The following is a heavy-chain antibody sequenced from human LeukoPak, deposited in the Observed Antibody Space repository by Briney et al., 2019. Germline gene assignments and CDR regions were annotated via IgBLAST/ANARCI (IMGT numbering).Heavy chain of an antibody. Sequence: SVEVSCKASGGTFSSYAICWVRQAPGQWLELMGGIIPIFGTANYAQKFQGRVTITADESTSTAYMELSSLRSEDTAVYYCTRDMRDSSGYYYYYYYGMDVWGQGTTVTVSS. J-gene: IGHJ6*02. CDR1: GGTFSSYA. V-gene: IGHV1-69*13. CDR3: TRDMRDSSGYYYYYYYGMDV. D-gene: IGHD3-22*01. CDR2: IIPIFGTA.